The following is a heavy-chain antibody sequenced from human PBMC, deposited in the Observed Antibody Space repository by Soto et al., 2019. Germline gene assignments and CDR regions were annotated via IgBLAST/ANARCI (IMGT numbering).Heavy chain of an antibody. Sequence: QVQLVESGGGVVQPGRSLRLSCAASGFTVSAYTMHWVRQAPGKGLEWVAVISSDGNHKYYTDSVKGRFTIATDTSTHTLYLQMNRLRAEDTAVYYCARCKPALLDSGGQGTLVTSSS. V-gene: IGHV3-30-3*01. CDR1: GFTVSAYT. CDR3: ARCKPALLDS. J-gene: IGHJ4*02. D-gene: IGHD2-2*01. CDR2: ISSDGNHK.